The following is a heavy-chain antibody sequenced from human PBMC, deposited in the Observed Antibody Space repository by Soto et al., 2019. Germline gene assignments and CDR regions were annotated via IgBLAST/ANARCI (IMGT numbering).Heavy chain of an antibody. D-gene: IGHD6-19*01. Sequence: QITLKESGPTLVKPTQTLTLTCTFSGFSLSDSAVGVNWIRQPPGKPLEWLALIYWDDTKHYSSSLRNRLTITKDTTKNQVVLTMTNTDPVDTATYYCAHGSGWLSDQWGQGTLVTVSS. CDR2: IYWDDTK. J-gene: IGHJ4*02. V-gene: IGHV2-5*02. CDR3: AHGSGWLSDQ. CDR1: GFSLSDSAVG.